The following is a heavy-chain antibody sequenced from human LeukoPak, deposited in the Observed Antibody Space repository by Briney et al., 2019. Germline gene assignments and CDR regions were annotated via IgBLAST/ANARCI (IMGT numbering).Heavy chain of an antibody. CDR2: TWYDGSNK. V-gene: IGHV3-33*01. Sequence: GGSLRLSCATSGFSFSIYGMHWVRQAQGKGLEWVALTWYDGSNKNYADSVKGRFTISRDNSKNTLYLQMNSLRGEDTAVYYCARDYVGAPFDYWGQGPLVTVSS. CDR1: GFSFSIYG. J-gene: IGHJ4*02. D-gene: IGHD1-26*01. CDR3: ARDYVGAPFDY.